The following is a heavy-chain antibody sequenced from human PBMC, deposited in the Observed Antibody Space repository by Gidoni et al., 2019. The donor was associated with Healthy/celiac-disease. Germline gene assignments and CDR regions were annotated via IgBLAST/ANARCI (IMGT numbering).Heavy chain of an antibody. D-gene: IGHD4-4*01. CDR3: ARARMTTVTTKY. CDR2: ISYDGSNK. Sequence: QVQLVESGGGVVQPGRSLRLSCAASGFTFSSYAMNWVRQAPGKGLEWVAVISYDGSNKYYADSVKGRFTISRDNSKNTLYLQMNSLRAEDTAVYYCARARMTTVTTKYWGQGTLVTVSS. CDR1: GFTFSSYA. J-gene: IGHJ4*02. V-gene: IGHV3-30-3*01.